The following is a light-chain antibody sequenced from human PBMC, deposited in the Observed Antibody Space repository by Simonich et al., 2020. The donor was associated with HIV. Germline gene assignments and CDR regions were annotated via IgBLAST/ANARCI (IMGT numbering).Light chain of an antibody. CDR3: QQRSNWPRT. CDR2: DAS. CDR1: PRVSSY. Sequence: EIVLTQSPATLSFSPGASATLSCRARPRVSSYLAWYQQKPGQAPRLLIYDASNRATGIPARFSGSGSGTDFTLTISSLEPEDFAVYYGQQRSNWPRTFGQGTKVEIK. J-gene: IGKJ1*01. V-gene: IGKV3-11*01.